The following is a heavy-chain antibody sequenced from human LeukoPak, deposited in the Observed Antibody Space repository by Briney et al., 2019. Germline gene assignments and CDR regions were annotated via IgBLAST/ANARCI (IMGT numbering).Heavy chain of an antibody. V-gene: IGHV4-39*01. D-gene: IGHD6-13*01. CDR3: ASIAAAGNE. J-gene: IGHJ4*02. CDR2: IYYSGST. CDR1: GGSISRSTYY. Sequence: SETLSLTCTVSGGSISRSTYYWGWIRQPPGQGLEWIGSIYYSGSTYYNPSLKSRVTISVDTSMNQFSLKLSSVTAADTAIYYCASIAAAGNEWGQGTLVTVSS.